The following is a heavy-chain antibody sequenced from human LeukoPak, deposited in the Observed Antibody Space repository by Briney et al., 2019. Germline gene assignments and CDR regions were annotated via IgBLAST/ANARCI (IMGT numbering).Heavy chain of an antibody. V-gene: IGHV4-61*02. CDR3: AGELLPPGKYYYHMGV. Sequence: SETLPLTCTVSGASIGSGSYYWRWIRQPAGTGLEWIGRIYTAGSTDYNPSLKSRFSMSIDTSKNQLSLRLSSVTAADTAVYYCAGELLPPGKYYYHMGVWGKGTTLTVSS. CDR2: IYTAGST. D-gene: IGHD3-22*01. CDR1: GASIGSGSYY. J-gene: IGHJ6*03.